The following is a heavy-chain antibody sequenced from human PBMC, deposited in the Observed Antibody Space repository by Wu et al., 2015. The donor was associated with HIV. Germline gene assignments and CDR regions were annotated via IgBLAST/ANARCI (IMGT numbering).Heavy chain of an antibody. Sequence: QVQLVQSGAEVKKPGSSVKVSCKASGGTFSGRAISWVRQAPGQGLEWMGRIIPIFDRIHYKQKFQGRVFITADEATSTVYMELSSLSSDDTAVYYCVGPYTGYAYDTFDVWGQGTLVTVSS. CDR1: GGTFSGRA. V-gene: IGHV1-69*13. CDR2: IIPIFDRI. D-gene: IGHD5-12*01. CDR3: VGPYTGYAYDTFDV. J-gene: IGHJ3*01.